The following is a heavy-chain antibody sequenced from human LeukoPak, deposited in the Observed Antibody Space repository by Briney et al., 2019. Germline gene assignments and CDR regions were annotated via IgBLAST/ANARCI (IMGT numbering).Heavy chain of an antibody. CDR2: ISSSLSTI. D-gene: IGHD5-12*01. V-gene: IGHV3-48*01. CDR3: VRRPRYSGYDYFDY. CDR1: GFTFSTYS. Sequence: GGSLRLSCAASGFTFSTYSMNWVRQAPGKGLEWVSYISSSLSTIYYADSVKGRFTISRDNAKNSLYLQMSSLRREDTAVYFCVRRPRYSGYDYFDYWGQGTLVTVSS. J-gene: IGHJ4*02.